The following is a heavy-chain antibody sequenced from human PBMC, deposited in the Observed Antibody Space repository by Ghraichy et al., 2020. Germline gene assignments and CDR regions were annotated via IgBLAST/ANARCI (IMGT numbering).Heavy chain of an antibody. D-gene: IGHD6-25*01. Sequence: GGSLRLSCTASGFTFSDYEMHWVRHAPGRGVEHVATINNEGTASYYGNSVGGRFIISRDNSRSTLFLQMGGLRPDDMGVYFCARCNSGGCFLDYWGLGTLVTVSS. V-gene: IGHV3-64*01. CDR1: GFTFSDYE. CDR3: ARCNSGGCFLDY. J-gene: IGHJ4*02. CDR2: INNEGTAS.